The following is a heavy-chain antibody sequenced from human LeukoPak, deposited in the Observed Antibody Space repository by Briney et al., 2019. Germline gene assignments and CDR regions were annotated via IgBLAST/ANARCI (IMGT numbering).Heavy chain of an antibody. J-gene: IGHJ3*02. D-gene: IGHD2-2*02. Sequence: SVKVSCKASGGTFSSYDISWVRQAPGQGLEWMGGIIPIFGTANYAQKFQGRVTITADKSTSTAYMELSSLRSEDTAVYYCARDRNQLLYVHAFDIWGQGTMVTASS. V-gene: IGHV1-69*06. CDR3: ARDRNQLLYVHAFDI. CDR1: GGTFSSYD. CDR2: IIPIFGTA.